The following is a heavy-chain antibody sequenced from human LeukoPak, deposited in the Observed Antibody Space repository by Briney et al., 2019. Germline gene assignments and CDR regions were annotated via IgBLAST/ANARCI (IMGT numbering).Heavy chain of an antibody. Sequence: GASVKVSRKASGYAFTDYFLHWVRQAPGQGLEWMGWMNPNNGGTNYAEKFQGRVTMTRDTSISTAYMELSRLRSDDTAVYYCARDDRDVVATLNDWGQGTLVTVSS. J-gene: IGHJ4*02. CDR2: MNPNNGGT. CDR3: ARDDRDVVATLND. D-gene: IGHD5-12*01. V-gene: IGHV1-2*02. CDR1: GYAFTDYF.